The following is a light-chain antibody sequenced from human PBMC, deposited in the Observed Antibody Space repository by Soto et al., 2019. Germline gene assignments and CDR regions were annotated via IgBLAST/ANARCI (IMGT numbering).Light chain of an antibody. Sequence: QSVLTQSPSASASLGASVKLTCTLSSGHSSYAIAWHQQQPEKGPRYLMKLNSDGSHSKGDGIPDRFSGSSSGAERYLTNSSLQAEDEADYYCQTWGTGIQGVFGGGSQLTVL. CDR2: LNSDGSH. CDR3: QTWGTGIQGV. CDR1: SGHSSYA. J-gene: IGLJ2*01. V-gene: IGLV4-69*01.